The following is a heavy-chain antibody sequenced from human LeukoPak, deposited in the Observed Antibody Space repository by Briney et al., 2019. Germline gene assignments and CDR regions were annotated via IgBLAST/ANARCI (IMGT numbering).Heavy chain of an antibody. V-gene: IGHV1-46*01. CDR1: GYTFTSYY. Sequence: ASVKVSCKASGYTFTSYYMHWVRQAPGQGLEWMGIINPSGGSTSYAQKFQGRVTMTRGMSTSTVYMELSSLRSEDTAVYYCARGEQQRYPDYWGQGTLVTVSS. J-gene: IGHJ4*02. D-gene: IGHD6-13*01. CDR2: INPSGGST. CDR3: ARGEQQRYPDY.